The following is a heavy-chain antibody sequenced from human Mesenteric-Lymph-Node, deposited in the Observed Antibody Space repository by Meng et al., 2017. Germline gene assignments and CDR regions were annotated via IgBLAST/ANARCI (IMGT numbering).Heavy chain of an antibody. V-gene: IGHV4-31*03. CDR1: GGSISSGGHS. CDR2: IYYSGST. Sequence: QVHLQESGPGLVKPLQTLSLTRTVSGGSISSGGHSWSWIRQHPGKGLEWIAYIYYSGSTYYNPSLKSRVILSVDTSKNQFSLKLSSVTAADTAVYYCARVDSSGYFLDYWDQGTLVTVSS. D-gene: IGHD3-22*01. CDR3: ARVDSSGYFLDY. J-gene: IGHJ4*01.